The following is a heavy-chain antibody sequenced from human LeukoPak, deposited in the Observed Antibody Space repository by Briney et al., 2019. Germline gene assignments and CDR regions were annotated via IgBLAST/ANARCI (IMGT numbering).Heavy chain of an antibody. CDR2: INHSGST. D-gene: IGHD6-19*01. CDR3: ARGWTFKTPLGRVAGTSSRRGRYFDS. V-gene: IGHV4-34*01. CDR1: GESFSGYC. J-gene: IGHJ4*02. Sequence: ASETLSLTCAAYGESFSGYCWSWIRQSPGKGLEWIGEINHSGSTNYNPSLKSRVTISVETSKNQFSLRLSSVTAADTALYYCARGWTFKTPLGRVAGTSSRRGRYFDSWGQGTLVTVSP.